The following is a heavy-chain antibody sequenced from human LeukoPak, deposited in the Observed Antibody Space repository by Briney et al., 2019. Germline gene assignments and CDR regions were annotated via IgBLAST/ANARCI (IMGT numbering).Heavy chain of an antibody. CDR1: GDSVSNNSAA. D-gene: IGHD3-9*01. V-gene: IGHV6-1*01. CDR2: TYYRSKWYN. Sequence: SQTLSLTCAISGDSVSNNSAAWNWLRQSPSRGLEWLGSTYYRSKWYNDYAVSVKSRITINPDTSKNQFSLQLNSVTPEDTAVYYCARSVYYDILTGYSQYYFDYWGQGTLVTVSS. J-gene: IGHJ4*02. CDR3: ARSVYYDILTGYSQYYFDY.